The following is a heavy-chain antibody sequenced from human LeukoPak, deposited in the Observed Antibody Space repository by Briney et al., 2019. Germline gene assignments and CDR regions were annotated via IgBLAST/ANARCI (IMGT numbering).Heavy chain of an antibody. Sequence: KPSETLSLTCAVYGESFSGYYWSWIRQPPGKGLEWIGEVNHSGSTNYNPSLKSRVTISVDTSKNQFSLKLSSVAAADTAVYSCARDHIAAAGLDYWGQGTLVTVSS. CDR1: GESFSGYY. J-gene: IGHJ4*02. V-gene: IGHV4-34*01. CDR3: ARDHIAAAGLDY. D-gene: IGHD6-13*01. CDR2: VNHSGST.